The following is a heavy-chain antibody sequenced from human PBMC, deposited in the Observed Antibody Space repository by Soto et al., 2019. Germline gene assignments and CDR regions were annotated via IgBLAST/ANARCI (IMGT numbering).Heavy chain of an antibody. D-gene: IGHD2-8*02. CDR3: VKDIGASGAYWYFDL. J-gene: IGHJ2*01. V-gene: IGHV3-9*01. Sequence: EMQLVESGGGLVQPGRSLRLSCAASGFTFDDFAMHWVRQAPGKGLEWVSGINWNSGDIDYADSVRGRFTISRDNAKNALYLQTNSLRAEDAALYYCVKDIGASGAYWYFDLWGRGTLVTVSS. CDR2: INWNSGDI. CDR1: GFTFDDFA.